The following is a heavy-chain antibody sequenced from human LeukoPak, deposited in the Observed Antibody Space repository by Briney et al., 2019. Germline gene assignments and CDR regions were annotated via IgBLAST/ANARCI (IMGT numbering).Heavy chain of an antibody. CDR3: AKLPREYCSSTSCPNWFDA. CDR2: LSASGGTT. Sequence: GGSLRLSCAASGFSFSTYAMTWVRQAPGKGLEWVSALSASGGTTYYADSVKGRFTTSRDNSKNTLYLQMNSLRAEDTAVYHCAKLPREYCSSTSCPNWFDAWGLGTLVTVSS. D-gene: IGHD2-2*01. J-gene: IGHJ5*02. V-gene: IGHV3-23*01. CDR1: GFSFSTYA.